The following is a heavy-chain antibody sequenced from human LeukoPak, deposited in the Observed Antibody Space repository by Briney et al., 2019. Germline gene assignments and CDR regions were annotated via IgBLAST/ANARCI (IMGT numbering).Heavy chain of an antibody. J-gene: IGHJ6*02. Sequence: SETLSLTCTVSGGSISSYYWSWIRQPPGKGLEWIGYIYYSGSTNYNPSLKSRVTISVDTSKNQFSLKLSSVTAADTAVYYCARGSCSGGSCYSSLTPFMDVWGQGTTVTVSS. CDR2: IYYSGST. D-gene: IGHD2-15*01. CDR3: ARGSCSGGSCYSSLTPFMDV. V-gene: IGHV4-59*01. CDR1: GGSISSYY.